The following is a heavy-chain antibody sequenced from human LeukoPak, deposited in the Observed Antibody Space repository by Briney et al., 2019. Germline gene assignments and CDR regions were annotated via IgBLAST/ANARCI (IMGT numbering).Heavy chain of an antibody. J-gene: IGHJ4*02. CDR3: ARDHSYGDFDY. V-gene: IGHV3-48*04. CDR1: GFTFSSYS. D-gene: IGHD5-18*01. CDR2: ISSSSSTI. Sequence: GGSLRLSCAASGFTFSSYSMNWVRQAPGKGLEWVSYISSSSSTIYYADSVKGRFTISRDNAKNSLYLQMNSLRAEDTAVYYCARDHSYGDFDYWGQGTLVTVSS.